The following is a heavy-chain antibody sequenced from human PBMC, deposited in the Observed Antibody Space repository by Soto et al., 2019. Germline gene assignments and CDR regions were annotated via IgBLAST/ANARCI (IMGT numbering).Heavy chain of an antibody. V-gene: IGHV3-48*02. CDR2: ITSTSSAI. J-gene: IGHJ4*02. CDR3: ARDGKGAAYTHGPYYFDY. CDR1: GFPFSFYS. D-gene: IGHD1-1*01. Sequence: GGSLRLSCAASGFPFSFYSMNWVRQAPGKGLEWISYITSTSSAINYADSVRGRFTISRDNAMRSLFLHMNSLRDEDTAVYYCARDGKGAAYTHGPYYFDYWCQGALVTVSS.